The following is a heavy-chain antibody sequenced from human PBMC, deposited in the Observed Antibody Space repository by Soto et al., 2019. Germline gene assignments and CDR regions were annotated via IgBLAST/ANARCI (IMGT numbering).Heavy chain of an antibody. CDR1: GGTFSSYA. CDR3: ARDLRVYYDSSGYYYYYGMDV. CDR2: IIPIFGTA. D-gene: IGHD3-22*01. V-gene: IGHV1-69*13. J-gene: IGHJ6*02. Sequence: SVKVSCKASGGTFSSYAISWVRQAPGQGLEWMGGIIPIFGTANYAQKFQGRVTITADESTSTAYMELSSLRSEDTAVYYCARDLRVYYDSSGYYYYYGMDVWGQGATVTVSS.